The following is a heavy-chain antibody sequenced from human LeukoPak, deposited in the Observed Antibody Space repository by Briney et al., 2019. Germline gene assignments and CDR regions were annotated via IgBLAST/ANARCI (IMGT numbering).Heavy chain of an antibody. CDR2: ISGSGGST. V-gene: IGHV3-23*01. CDR3: ARDWLTVRGLLYYYALDV. Sequence: GGSLRLSCAASGFTFSSYAMSWVRQAPGKGLEWVSAISGSGGSTYYADSVKGRFTISRDHSKNTLYLQMHSLRAEDTAVYYCARDWLTVRGLLYYYALDVWGQGTTVTVSS. D-gene: IGHD3-10*01. CDR1: GFTFSSYA. J-gene: IGHJ6*02.